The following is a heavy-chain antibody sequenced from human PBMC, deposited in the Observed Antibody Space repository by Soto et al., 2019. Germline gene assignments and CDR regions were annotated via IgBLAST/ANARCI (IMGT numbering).Heavy chain of an antibody. Sequence: SETLSLTCTVSGGSVSSGSYYWSWIRQPPGKGLEWIGYIYYSGSTNYNPSLKSRVTISVDTSKNQVSLKLSSVTAADTAVYYCARDKAIAAAGTGWFDPWGQGTLVTVSS. CDR3: ARDKAIAAAGTGWFDP. CDR2: IYYSGST. J-gene: IGHJ5*02. D-gene: IGHD6-13*01. CDR1: GGSVSSGSYY. V-gene: IGHV4-61*01.